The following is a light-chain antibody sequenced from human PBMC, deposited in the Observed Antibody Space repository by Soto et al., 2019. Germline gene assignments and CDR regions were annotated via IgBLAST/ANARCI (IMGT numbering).Light chain of an antibody. CDR3: QQYNSYSRV. J-gene: IGKJ1*01. CDR2: DAS. Sequence: GDRVTITCRASQSMSTWLAWYQKKPGKAPKVLIYDASSLGSGVPSRFSGSGSGTDFILTISSLQPDDFATYYCQQYNSYSRVFGQGTKVDIK. CDR1: QSMSTW. V-gene: IGKV1-5*01.